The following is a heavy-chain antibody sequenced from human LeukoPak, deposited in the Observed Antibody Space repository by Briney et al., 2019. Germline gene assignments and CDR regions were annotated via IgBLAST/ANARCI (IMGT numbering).Heavy chain of an antibody. V-gene: IGHV3-53*01. D-gene: IGHD3-22*01. CDR3: ARGLLVVVNAFDI. CDR1: GFTVSSNY. Sequence: PGGSLRLSCATSGFTVSSNYMSWVRQAPGKGLEWVSVIYSDGSTYYADSVKGRFTISRDNSKNTLYLQMNSLRAEDTAVYYCARGLLVVVNAFDIWGQGTMVTVSS. CDR2: IYSDGST. J-gene: IGHJ3*02.